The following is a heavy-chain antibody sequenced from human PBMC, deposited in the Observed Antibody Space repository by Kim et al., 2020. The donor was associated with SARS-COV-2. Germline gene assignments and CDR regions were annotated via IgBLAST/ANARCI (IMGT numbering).Heavy chain of an antibody. D-gene: IGHD3-22*01. CDR3: ARERRAVGSGYYIFDY. J-gene: IGHJ4*02. CDR1: GGSISSGCYY. CDR2: IYYSGST. V-gene: IGHV4-31*03. Sequence: SETLSLTCTVSGGSISSGCYYWSWIRQHPGKGLEWIGYIYYSGSTYYNPSLKSRVTISVDTSKNPFSLKLSSVTAADTAVYYCARERRAVGSGYYIFDYWGQGTLVTVSS.